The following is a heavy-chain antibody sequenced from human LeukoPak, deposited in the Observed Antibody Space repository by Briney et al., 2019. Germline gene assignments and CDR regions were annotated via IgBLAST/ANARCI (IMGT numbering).Heavy chain of an antibody. CDR1: GFTFSSYS. V-gene: IGHV3-21*01. J-gene: IGHJ4*02. CDR3: ARVLIAAASDY. CDR2: ISSSSSYI. Sequence: GGSPRLSCAASGFTFSSYSMNWVRQAPGKGLEWVSSISSSSSYIYYADSVKGRFTISRDNAKNSLYLQMNSLRAEDTAVYYCARVLIAAASDYWGQGTLVTVSS. D-gene: IGHD6-13*01.